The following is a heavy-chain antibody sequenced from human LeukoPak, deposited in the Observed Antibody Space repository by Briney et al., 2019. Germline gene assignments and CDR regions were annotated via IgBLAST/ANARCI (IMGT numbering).Heavy chain of an antibody. V-gene: IGHV1-2*02. CDR3: ARVGRYYGSGSFYYFDY. J-gene: IGHJ4*02. Sequence: ASVKVSCKASGYTFTGYYMHWVRLAPGPGLEWMGWINPNSGGTNYAQKFQGRVTMTRDTSISTAYMELSRLRSDDTAVYYCARVGRYYGSGSFYYFDYWGEGTLVTVSS. CDR2: INPNSGGT. D-gene: IGHD3-10*01. CDR1: GYTFTGYY.